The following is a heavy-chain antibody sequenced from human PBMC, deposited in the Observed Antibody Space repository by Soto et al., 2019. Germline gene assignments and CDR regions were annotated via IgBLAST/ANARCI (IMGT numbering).Heavy chain of an antibody. V-gene: IGHV1-2*04. Sequence: GASVKVSCKASGYTFTGYYMHWVRQAPGQGLEWMGWINPNSGGTNYAQKFQGWVTMTRDTSISTAYMELSRLRSDDTAVYYCARVVNYYDSSGLGYWGQGTLVTVYS. CDR3: ARVVNYYDSSGLGY. D-gene: IGHD3-22*01. CDR2: INPNSGGT. CDR1: GYTFTGYY. J-gene: IGHJ4*02.